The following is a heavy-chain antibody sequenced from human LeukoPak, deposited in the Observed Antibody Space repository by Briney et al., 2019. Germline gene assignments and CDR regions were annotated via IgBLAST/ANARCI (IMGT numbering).Heavy chain of an antibody. V-gene: IGHV1-8*01. D-gene: IGHD6-19*01. CDR3: ARGERYSSGWYLLIGWFDP. CDR2: MNPNSGNT. CDR1: GYTFTSYD. Sequence: ASVKVSCKASGYTFTSYDINWVRQATGQGLEWMGWMNPNSGNTGYAQKFQGRVTMTRNTSISTAYMEPSSLRSEDTAVYYCARGERYSSGWYLLIGWFDPWGQGTLVTVSS. J-gene: IGHJ5*02.